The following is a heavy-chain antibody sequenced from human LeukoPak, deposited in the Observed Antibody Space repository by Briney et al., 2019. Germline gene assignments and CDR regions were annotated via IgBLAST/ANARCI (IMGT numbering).Heavy chain of an antibody. CDR3: TRRSWSSGWYYFDY. CDR2: ISSKTYGGTT. V-gene: IGHV3-49*04. CDR1: GFTFCDYT. Sequence: GGALRLSCTASGFTFCDYTMSWGRQAPGEGLEWVGFISSKTYGGTTEYAASVKGRLTISKDDSTRIAYLQMNRLKTEDTAVYYCTRRSWSSGWYYFDYWGQGTLVTVSS. D-gene: IGHD6-19*01. J-gene: IGHJ4*02.